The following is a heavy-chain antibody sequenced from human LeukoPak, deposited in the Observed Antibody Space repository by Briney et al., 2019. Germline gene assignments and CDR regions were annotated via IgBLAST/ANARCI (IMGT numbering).Heavy chain of an antibody. J-gene: IGHJ6*03. D-gene: IGHD3-10*01. V-gene: IGHV3-74*01. CDR1: GFTFTRHW. Sequence: GGSLRLSCVVSGFTFTRHWMHWVRQAPGKGLVWVSRMNDDGSSTSYAEALKGRFTISRDNAKNTLYLHMSNLRAEDTAVYCCAREAYGPDYYMDVWGKGTTVTISS. CDR2: MNDDGSST. CDR3: AREAYGPDYYMDV.